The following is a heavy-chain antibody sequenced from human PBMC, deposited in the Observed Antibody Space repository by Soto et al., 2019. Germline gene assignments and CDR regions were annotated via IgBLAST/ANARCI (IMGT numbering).Heavy chain of an antibody. D-gene: IGHD3-22*01. CDR1: GFTFSSYG. V-gene: IGHV3-30*18. CDR2: ISYDGSNK. CDR3: AKDGPHYYDSSRILGDYYYGMDV. Sequence: QVQLVESGGGVVQPGRSLRLSCAASGFTFSSYGMHWVRQAPGKGLEWVAVISYDGSNKYYADSVKGRFTISRDNSKNPLYLQMNSLRAEDTAVYYCAKDGPHYYDSSRILGDYYYGMDVWGQGTTVTVSS. J-gene: IGHJ6*02.